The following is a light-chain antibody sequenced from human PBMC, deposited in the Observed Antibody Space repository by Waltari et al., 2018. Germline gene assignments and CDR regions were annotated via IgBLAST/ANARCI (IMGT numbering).Light chain of an antibody. CDR1: SSDVGGYNY. Sequence: QSALTQPASVSGSPGQSITISCTGTSSDVGGYNYVSWYQQHPGKAPKVMIYEVSNRPSGVSNRVSGSKSGNTASLTISGLQAEDEAEYYCCSYTSSSILYVFGTGTKVTVL. CDR3: CSYTSSSILYV. V-gene: IGLV2-14*01. CDR2: EVS. J-gene: IGLJ1*01.